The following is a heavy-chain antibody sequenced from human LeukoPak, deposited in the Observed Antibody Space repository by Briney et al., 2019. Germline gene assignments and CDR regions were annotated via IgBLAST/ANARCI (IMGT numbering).Heavy chain of an antibody. J-gene: IGHJ4*02. CDR3: AKPLSSGWYSSFDY. CDR1: GFTLSSYA. D-gene: IGHD6-19*01. V-gene: IGHV3-23*01. CDR2: ISGSGGST. Sequence: PGGSLRLSCAASGFTLSSYAMSWVRQAPGKGLEWVSAISGSGGSTYYADSVKGRFTISRDNSKNTLYLQMNSLRAEDTAVYYCAKPLSSGWYSSFDYWGQGTLVTVS.